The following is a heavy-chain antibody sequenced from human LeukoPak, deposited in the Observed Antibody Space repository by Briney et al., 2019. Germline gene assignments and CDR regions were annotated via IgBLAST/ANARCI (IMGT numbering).Heavy chain of an antibody. Sequence: PGGSLRLSCAASGFTFSNYAMTWVRQAPGKGLEWVSTISAIVGSTYYADSVKGRFTISRDNSKNTLNLQMNGLRAEDTAVYYCAKGNVAVAGGVYYFDSWGQGTLVPVSS. V-gene: IGHV3-23*01. CDR1: GFTFSNYA. J-gene: IGHJ4*02. CDR3: AKGNVAVAGGVYYFDS. D-gene: IGHD6-19*01. CDR2: ISAIVGST.